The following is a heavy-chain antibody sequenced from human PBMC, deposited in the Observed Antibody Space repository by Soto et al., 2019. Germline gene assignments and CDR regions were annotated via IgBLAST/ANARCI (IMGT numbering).Heavy chain of an antibody. D-gene: IGHD3-16*01. Sequence: EVQLVESGGGLVQPGGSLRLCCAASGFTFSNYWMTWVRQAPGKGLEWVANIIKDGSEKSYVDSVKGRFTISRDNAKNSLYLDMNSLRVEDTAVYYCARDWGCLGYWGQGTLVTVSS. CDR2: IIKDGSEK. V-gene: IGHV3-7*03. CDR1: GFTFSNYW. CDR3: ARDWGCLGY. J-gene: IGHJ4*02.